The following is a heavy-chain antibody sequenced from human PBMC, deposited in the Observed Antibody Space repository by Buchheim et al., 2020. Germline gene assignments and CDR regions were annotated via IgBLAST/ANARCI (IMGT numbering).Heavy chain of an antibody. V-gene: IGHV3-23*01. Sequence: EVQLLESGGGLVQPGGSLRLSCAASGFTFSSYAMSWVCQAPGKGLEWVSAISGSGGSTYYADSVKGRFTISRDNSKNTLYLQMNSLRAEDTAVYYCAKDLRGDYYGSSYYYYGMDVWGQGTT. D-gene: IGHD3-10*01. CDR3: AKDLRGDYYGSSYYYYGMDV. CDR1: GFTFSSYA. J-gene: IGHJ6*01. CDR2: ISGSGGST.